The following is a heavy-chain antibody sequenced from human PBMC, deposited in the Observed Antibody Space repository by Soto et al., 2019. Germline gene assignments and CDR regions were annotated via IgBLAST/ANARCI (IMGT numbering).Heavy chain of an antibody. J-gene: IGHJ4*02. CDR3: ARVAPPEMATTRGVLDY. CDR1: GGSISSYY. D-gene: IGHD5-12*01. CDR2: IYYSGST. Sequence: SETLSLTCTVSGGSISSYYWSWIRQPPGKGLEWIGYIYYSGSTNYNPSLKSRVTISVDTSKNQFSLKLSSVTAADTAVYYCARVAPPEMATTRGVLDYWGQGTLVTVSS. V-gene: IGHV4-59*01.